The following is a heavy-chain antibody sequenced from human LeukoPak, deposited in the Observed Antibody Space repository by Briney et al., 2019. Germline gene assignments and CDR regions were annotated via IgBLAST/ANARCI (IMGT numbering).Heavy chain of an antibody. CDR3: ARHGGTLGYFDN. J-gene: IGHJ4*02. CDR1: GGSISTYY. CDR2: VYHSGTT. V-gene: IGHV4-59*08. Sequence: ASETLCLTCTVSGGSISTYYWSWIRQPPGKGLEWIGYVYHSGTTNYNPSLKRRVTISADTSKNQFSLKVKSVTAADTAVYYCARHGGTLGYFDNWGQGTLVTVSS. D-gene: IGHD1-26*01.